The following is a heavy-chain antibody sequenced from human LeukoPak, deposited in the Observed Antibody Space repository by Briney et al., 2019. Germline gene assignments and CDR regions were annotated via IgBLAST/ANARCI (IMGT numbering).Heavy chain of an antibody. D-gene: IGHD6-13*01. CDR3: AREGATAGSGYYFDY. Sequence: PGGSLRLSCAASGFIFSGYSLNWVRQAPGKGLEWVSSISGSSSSIYYADSVKGRFTISRDNTKKSLYLQMNSLRAEDTAVYYCAREGATAGSGYYFDYWGQGSLVTVSS. V-gene: IGHV3-21*01. CDR1: GFIFSGYS. CDR2: ISGSSSSI. J-gene: IGHJ4*02.